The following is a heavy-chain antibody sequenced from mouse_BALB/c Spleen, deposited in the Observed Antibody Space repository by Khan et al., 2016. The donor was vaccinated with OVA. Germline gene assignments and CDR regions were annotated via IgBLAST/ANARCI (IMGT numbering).Heavy chain of an antibody. V-gene: IGHV5-9-3*01. CDR1: GFTFSSFA. CDR2: ISTGGDYT. Sequence: EVELVESGGGVVKPGGSLKLSCSASGFTFSSFAMSWVRQTPERRLEWVATISTGGDYTFYPDSVKGRFTITRDNARNTVYLQMSRLRSADTAMYYCTRSLVDYYAMDYWGQGTSVTVPS. D-gene: IGHD2-2*01. J-gene: IGHJ4*01. CDR3: TRSLVDYYAMDY.